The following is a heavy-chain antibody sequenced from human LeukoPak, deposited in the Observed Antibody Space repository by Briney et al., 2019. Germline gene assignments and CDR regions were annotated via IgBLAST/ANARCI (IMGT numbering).Heavy chain of an antibody. J-gene: IGHJ4*02. D-gene: IGHD2-21*02. V-gene: IGHV1-3*03. CDR1: GYTFTSYA. Sequence: ASVKVSCKASGYTFTSYAMHWVRQAPGQRLEWMGWINAGNGNTKYSQEFQGRVTITRDTSASTAYMELSSLRSEDMAVYYCARGSVVVTATLGYFDYWGQGTLVTVSS. CDR2: INAGNGNT. CDR3: ARGSVVVTATLGYFDY.